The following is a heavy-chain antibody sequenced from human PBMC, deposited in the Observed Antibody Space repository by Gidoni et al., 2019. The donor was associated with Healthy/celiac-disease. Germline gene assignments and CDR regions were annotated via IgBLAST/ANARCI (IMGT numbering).Heavy chain of an antibody. CDR2: IWYDGSNK. Sequence: QVQLVESGGGVVQPGRSLRLSCAASGFPFSSYGMHWVRQAPGKGLEWVAVIWYDGSNKYYADSVKGRFTISRDNSKNTLYLQMNSLRAEDTAVYYCARERTYCTNGVCLGRGPFDYWGQGTLVTVSS. V-gene: IGHV3-33*01. CDR3: ARERTYCTNGVCLGRGPFDY. CDR1: GFPFSSYG. J-gene: IGHJ4*02. D-gene: IGHD2-8*01.